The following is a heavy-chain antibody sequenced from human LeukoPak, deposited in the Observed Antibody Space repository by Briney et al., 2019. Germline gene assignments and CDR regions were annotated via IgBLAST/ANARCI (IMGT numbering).Heavy chain of an antibody. V-gene: IGHV4-39*01. D-gene: IGHD3-16*02. CDR1: GGSISSSSYY. J-gene: IGHJ4*02. CDR3: ASSRNHYVWGSYRYTVPYYFDY. Sequence: SETLSLTCTVSGGSISSSSYYWGWIRQPPGKGLEWIGSIYYSGSTYYNPSLKSRVTISVDTSKNQFSLKLSSVTAADTAVHYCASSRNHYVWGSYRYTVPYYFDYWGQGTLVTVSS. CDR2: IYYSGST.